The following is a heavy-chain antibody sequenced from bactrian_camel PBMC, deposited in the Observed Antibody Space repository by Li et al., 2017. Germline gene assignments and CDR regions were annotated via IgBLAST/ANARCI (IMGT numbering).Heavy chain of an antibody. V-gene: IGHV3S40*01. CDR3: AADQRNTGWGGPRPNY. CDR1: GFTFSRFD. J-gene: IGHJ4*01. D-gene: IGHD5*01. Sequence: DVQLVESGGGLAQPGGSLRLSCAASGFTFSRFDMYWVRQAPGKGFEWVSAINSRGDSTYYADSVKGRFTISRDNAKKTLYLQMNSLKPEDAAMYYCAADQRNTGWGGPRPNYWGQGTQVTVS. CDR2: INSRGDST.